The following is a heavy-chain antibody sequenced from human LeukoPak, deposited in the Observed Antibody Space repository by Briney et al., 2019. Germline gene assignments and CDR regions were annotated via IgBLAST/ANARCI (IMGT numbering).Heavy chain of an antibody. D-gene: IGHD5-12*01. CDR2: IVASDSYT. V-gene: IGHV5-10-1*01. CDR3: ARSYSGYDYLDY. CDR1: GYSFPSYW. J-gene: IGHJ4*02. Sequence: GESLRISCKGAGYSFPSYWITWVRQLPGKGLEWMGRIVASDSYTNYRPSFQGHVTISADKSISTAYLQWSSLKASDTAMYYCARSYSGYDYLDYWGQGTLVTVSS.